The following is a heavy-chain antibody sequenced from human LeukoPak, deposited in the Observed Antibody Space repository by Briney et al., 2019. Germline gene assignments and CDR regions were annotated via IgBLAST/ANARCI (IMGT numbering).Heavy chain of an antibody. CDR3: ARVRSPRYFDY. Sequence: GGSLRLSCAASGFTFSSYGMTWVRQAPGKGLEWVSYISSSSSTIYYADSVKGRFTISRDNAKNSLYLQMNSLRAEDTAVYYCARVRSPRYFDYWGQGTLVTVSS. CDR2: ISSSSSTI. J-gene: IGHJ4*02. V-gene: IGHV3-48*01. CDR1: GFTFSSYG.